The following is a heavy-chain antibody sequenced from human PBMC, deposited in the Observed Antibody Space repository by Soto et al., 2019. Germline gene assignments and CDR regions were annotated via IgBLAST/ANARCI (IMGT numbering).Heavy chain of an antibody. CDR1: GGTFSSYT. J-gene: IGHJ5*02. Sequence: QVQLVQSGAEVKKPGSSVKVSCKASGGTFSSYTISWVRQAPGQGLEWMGRIIPILGIANYAQKFQGRVKINADKSTSTAYMELSSLRSEDTAVYNCARDRINCSSTRCYLGNWFDPWGQGTLVTVSS. CDR2: IIPILGIA. D-gene: IGHD2-2*01. CDR3: ARDRINCSSTRCYLGNWFDP. V-gene: IGHV1-69*08.